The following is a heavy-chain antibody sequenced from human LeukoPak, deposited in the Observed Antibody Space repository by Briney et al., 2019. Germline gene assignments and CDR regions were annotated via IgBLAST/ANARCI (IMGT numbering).Heavy chain of an antibody. V-gene: IGHV3-48*01. D-gene: IGHD3-22*01. J-gene: IGHJ4*02. Sequence: TGGSLRLSCAASGFTFSSYVMTWVSQAPGKGLEWVSYISSSSSTIYYADSVKGRFTISRDNAKNSLYLQMNSLRAEDTAVYYCARAEVLPDYYDNSGGFDYWGQGILVTAAS. CDR3: ARAEVLPDYYDNSGGFDY. CDR2: ISSSSSTI. CDR1: GFTFSSYV.